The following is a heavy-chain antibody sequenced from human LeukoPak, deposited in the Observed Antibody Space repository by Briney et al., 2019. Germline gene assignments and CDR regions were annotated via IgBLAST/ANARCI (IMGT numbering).Heavy chain of an antibody. CDR3: ARAFDYYDSSGYYYYAFDI. V-gene: IGHV4-59*01. J-gene: IGHJ3*02. Sequence: PSETLSLTCTVSGGPISSYYWSWIRQPPGKGLEWIGYIYYSGSTNYNPSLKSRVTISVDTSKNQFSLKLSSVTAADTAVYYCARAFDYYDSSGYYYYAFDIWGQGTMVTVSS. CDR2: IYYSGST. D-gene: IGHD3-22*01. CDR1: GGPISSYY.